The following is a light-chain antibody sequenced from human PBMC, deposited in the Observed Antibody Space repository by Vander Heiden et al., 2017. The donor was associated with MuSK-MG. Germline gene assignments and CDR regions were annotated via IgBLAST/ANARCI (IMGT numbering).Light chain of an antibody. V-gene: IGKV3-20*01. CDR2: GAS. J-gene: IGKJ5*01. CDR3: QYYGRSFFT. Sequence: DIVWAQSPGTLSLSPGDGATLSCRASETIGNMYLAWYQQIPGQAPRLLIYGASTRATGIPDRFSGRASETDFTLTISRLEPEDFAVYYCQYYGRSFFTFGQGTRLEIK. CDR1: ETIGNMY.